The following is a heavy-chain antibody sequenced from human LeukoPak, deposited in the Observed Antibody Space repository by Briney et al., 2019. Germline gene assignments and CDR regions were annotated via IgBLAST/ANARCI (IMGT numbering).Heavy chain of an antibody. J-gene: IGHJ1*01. CDR3: AFSHDSAANE. CDR2: INPDGRAT. D-gene: IGHD3-22*01. Sequence: PGGSLRLSCAASGFTFSTSWMSWVRQAPGKGLEWLANINPDGRATFYVDSVKGRFIISGDNAKNSLFLQMSSLRDDDTALYYCAFSHDSAANEWGQGTVVTVYS. V-gene: IGHV3-7*01. CDR1: GFTFSTSW.